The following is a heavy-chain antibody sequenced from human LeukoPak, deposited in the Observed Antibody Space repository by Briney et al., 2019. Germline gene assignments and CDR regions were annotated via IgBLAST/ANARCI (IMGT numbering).Heavy chain of an antibody. D-gene: IGHD2-8*01. CDR2: IYYSGST. Sequence: SETLSLTCTVSGGSISSSSYYWGWIRQSPGKGLEWIGSIYYSGSTYYNPSLKSRVTISVDTSKNQFSLKLSSVTAADTAVYYCARDLYHNYWGQGTLVTVSS. V-gene: IGHV4-39*07. CDR1: GGSISSSSYY. J-gene: IGHJ4*02. CDR3: ARDLYHNY.